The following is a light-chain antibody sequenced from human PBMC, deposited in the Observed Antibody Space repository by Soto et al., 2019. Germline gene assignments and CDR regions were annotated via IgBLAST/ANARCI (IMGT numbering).Light chain of an antibody. CDR2: DAS. J-gene: IGKJ1*01. V-gene: IGKV1-5*01. Sequence: DVKMTQPPSTLSAYVGDRVTITCRASQSISSWLAWYQQKPGKAPKLLIYDASSLESGVPSRFSGSGSGTEFTLTISSLQPDDFATYYCQQYNSYSPQRTFGQGTNVDIK. CDR3: QQYNSYSPQRT. CDR1: QSISSW.